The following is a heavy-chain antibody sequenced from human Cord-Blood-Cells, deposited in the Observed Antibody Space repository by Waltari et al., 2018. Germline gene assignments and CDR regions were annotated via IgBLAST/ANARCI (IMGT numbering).Heavy chain of an antibody. V-gene: IGHV1-2*02. CDR3: AREPDTVTYYFDY. CDR1: GYHFTGYS. Sequence: QVQLVPSGAEVKKHGHSVTVSCNASGYHFTGYSMHSARQAPGQGLEWMGWINPNSGGTNYAQKFQGRVTMTRDTSISTAYMELSRLRSDDTAVYYCAREPDTVTYYFDYWGQGTLVTVSS. D-gene: IGHD4-17*01. J-gene: IGHJ4*02. CDR2: INPNSGGT.